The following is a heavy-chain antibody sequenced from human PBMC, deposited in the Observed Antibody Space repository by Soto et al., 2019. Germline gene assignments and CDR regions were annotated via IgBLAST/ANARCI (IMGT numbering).Heavy chain of an antibody. CDR1: GGSISSYY. CDR3: AREANGDYVGGYYYYGMDV. D-gene: IGHD4-17*01. Sequence: ASETLSLTCTVSGGSISSYYWSWIRQPAGKGLEWIGRIYTSGSTNYNPSLKSRVTMSVDTSKNQFSLKLSSVTAADTAVYYCAREANGDYVGGYYYYGMDVWGQGTTVTVSS. CDR2: IYTSGST. J-gene: IGHJ6*02. V-gene: IGHV4-4*07.